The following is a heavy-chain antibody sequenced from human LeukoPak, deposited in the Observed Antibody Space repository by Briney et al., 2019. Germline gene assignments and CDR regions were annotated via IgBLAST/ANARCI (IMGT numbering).Heavy chain of an antibody. CDR3: AREHYGSGSYKY. Sequence: GGSLRLSCAASGLTFSSYAMSWVRQAPGKGLEWVSAIDSGGSTYYADSVKGRFTISRDNSKNTPYLQMNSLRAEDTAVYYCAREHYGSGSYKYWGQGTLVTVSS. CDR2: IDSGGST. D-gene: IGHD3-10*01. J-gene: IGHJ4*02. V-gene: IGHV3-23*01. CDR1: GLTFSSYA.